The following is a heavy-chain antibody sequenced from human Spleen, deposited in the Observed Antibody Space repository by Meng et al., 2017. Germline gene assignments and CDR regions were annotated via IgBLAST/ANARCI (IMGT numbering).Heavy chain of an antibody. CDR2: ISNNGGT. CDR1: GFTFTNYG. D-gene: IGHD2-15*01. CDR3: ARDCCSEIGPIDH. V-gene: IGHV3-23*01. Sequence: GESLKISCRTSGFTFTNYGMGWVRQAPGKGLEWVATISNNGGTHYADSMTGRFIISRDDSRNTLYLHVSSLRAEDTAMYYCARDCCSEIGPIDHWGQGALVTVSS. J-gene: IGHJ4*02.